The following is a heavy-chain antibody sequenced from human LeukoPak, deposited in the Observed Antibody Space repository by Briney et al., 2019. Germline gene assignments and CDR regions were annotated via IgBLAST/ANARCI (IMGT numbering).Heavy chain of an antibody. Sequence: PSETLSLTCAVYGGSFSGNYWSWTRQPPGKGLEWIGEINHSGSTNYNPSLKSRVTISIDTSKNHFSLRLSSVTAADTAVYYCARGYGSGSYFAYWGQGTLVTVSS. CDR1: GGSFSGNY. CDR2: INHSGST. V-gene: IGHV4-34*01. D-gene: IGHD3-10*01. CDR3: ARGYGSGSYFAY. J-gene: IGHJ4*02.